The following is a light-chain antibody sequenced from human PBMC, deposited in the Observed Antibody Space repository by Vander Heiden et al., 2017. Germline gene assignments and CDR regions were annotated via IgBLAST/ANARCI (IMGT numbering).Light chain of an antibody. CDR1: HRLVHTDGDVY. J-gene: IGKJ3*01. Sequence: DVVITQSPMSLFAPVQQAVSFSSKSRHRLVHTDGDVYLNWHHQRPGQSPRRLIYKVSNRASGVPDRFSGSGSGTDFTLRISRVEADDVGIYFCMQGTRWPTFGPGT. V-gene: IGKV2-30*02. CDR3: MQGTRWPT. CDR2: KVS.